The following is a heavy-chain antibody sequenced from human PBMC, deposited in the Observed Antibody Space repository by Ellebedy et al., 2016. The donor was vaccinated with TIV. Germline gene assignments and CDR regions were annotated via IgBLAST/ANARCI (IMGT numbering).Heavy chain of an antibody. CDR3: ARGYYYDSSGYPY. V-gene: IGHV3-48*03. D-gene: IGHD3-22*01. J-gene: IGHJ4*02. CDR2: ISNSGSIT. Sequence: GGSLRLSCTASGFIFSNYEMSWVRQAPGKGLEWVSYISNSGSITKYADSVKGRFTVSRDNARNSVYLQMNSLRAEDTAVYYCARGYYYDSSGYPYWGQGTLVTVSS. CDR1: GFIFSNYE.